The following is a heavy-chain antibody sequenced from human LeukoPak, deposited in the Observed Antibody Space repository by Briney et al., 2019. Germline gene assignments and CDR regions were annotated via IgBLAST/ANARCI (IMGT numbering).Heavy chain of an antibody. Sequence: SETLSLTCTVSGGSISSGGYYWSWIRQLPGKGLEWIGYIYYSGSTYYNPSLKSRVTISVDTSKNQFSLKLSSVTAADTAVYYCARDLTGIGGDAFDIWGQGAMVTVSS. V-gene: IGHV4-61*08. CDR1: GGSISSGGYY. CDR3: ARDLTGIGGDAFDI. J-gene: IGHJ3*02. D-gene: IGHD7-27*01. CDR2: IYYSGST.